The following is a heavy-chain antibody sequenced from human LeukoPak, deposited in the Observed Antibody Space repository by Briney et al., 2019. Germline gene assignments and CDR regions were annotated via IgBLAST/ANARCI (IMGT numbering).Heavy chain of an antibody. CDR1: GFTFSSYA. D-gene: IGHD6-6*01. CDR2: ISGSGGST. CDR3: AKGVEAARPGGFDY. Sequence: GGSLRLSCAASGFTFSSYAMSWDRQAPGKGLEWVSAISGSGGSTYYADSVKGRFTISRDNSKNTLYLQMNSLRAEDTAVYYCAKGVEAARPGGFDYWAREPWSPSPQ. J-gene: IGHJ4*02. V-gene: IGHV3-23*01.